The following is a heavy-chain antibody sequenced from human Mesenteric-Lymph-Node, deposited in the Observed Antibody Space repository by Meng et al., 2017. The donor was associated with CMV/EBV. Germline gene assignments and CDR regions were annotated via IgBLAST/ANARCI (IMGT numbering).Heavy chain of an antibody. V-gene: IGHV1-46*01. D-gene: IGHD2-15*01. CDR1: GYTFTSYY. Sequence: GESLKISCKASGYTFTSYYMHWVRQAPGQGLEWMGIINPSGGSTSYAQKFQGRVTMTRDTSTSTVYMELSSLRSEDTAVYYCARDHLDTRGYDYWGQGTLVTVSS. CDR3: ARDHLDTRGYDY. J-gene: IGHJ4*02. CDR2: INPSGGST.